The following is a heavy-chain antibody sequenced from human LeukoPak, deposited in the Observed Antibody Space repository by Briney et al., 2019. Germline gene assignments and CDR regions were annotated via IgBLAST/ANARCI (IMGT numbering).Heavy chain of an antibody. V-gene: IGHV4-39*07. J-gene: IGHJ5*02. CDR3: ARAPGIAASGMSLRWFDP. D-gene: IGHD6-13*01. CDR1: GGSISSSSYY. Sequence: PSETLSLTCTVSGGSISSSSYYWGWIRQPPGKGLEWIGSIYYSGSTYYNPSLKSRVTISVDTSKNQFSLKLRSITAADTAVYYCARAPGIAASGMSLRWFDPWGQGTLVTVSS. CDR2: IYYSGST.